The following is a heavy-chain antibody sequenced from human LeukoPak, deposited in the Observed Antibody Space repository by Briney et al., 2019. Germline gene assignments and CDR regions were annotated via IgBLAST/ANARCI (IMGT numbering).Heavy chain of an antibody. D-gene: IGHD3-3*01. CDR2: IYSSGST. CDR3: ARRKTLFWYFDY. Sequence: SETLSLTCAVSGYSISSGYSWDWIRQSPGKGLEWIGNIYSSGSTYYNPSLKSRVTISVDTSKNQFSLSLNSVTAADTAVYYCARRKTLFWYFDYWGQGTLVTVSS. CDR1: GYSISSGYS. J-gene: IGHJ4*02. V-gene: IGHV4-38-2*01.